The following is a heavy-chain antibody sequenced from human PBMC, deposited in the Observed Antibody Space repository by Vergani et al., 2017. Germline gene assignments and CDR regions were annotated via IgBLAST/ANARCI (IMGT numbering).Heavy chain of an antibody. D-gene: IGHD6-6*01. CDR3: ARDGGYSSSSRWAVVTPYY. J-gene: IGHJ4*02. CDR1: GYTFTGYY. CDR2: INPNSGGT. Sequence: QVQLVQSGAEVKKPGASVKFSCKASGYTFTGYYMHWVRQAPGQGLEWMGWINPNSGGTNYAQKFQGRVTMTRDTSISTAYMELSRLRSDDTAVYYCARDGGYSSSSRWAVVTPYYWGQGTLVTVSS. V-gene: IGHV1-2*02.